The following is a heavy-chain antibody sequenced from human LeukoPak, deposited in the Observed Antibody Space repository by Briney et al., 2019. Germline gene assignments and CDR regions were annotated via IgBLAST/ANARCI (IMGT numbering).Heavy chain of an antibody. Sequence: GESLKISCEASGYSFRNYWIAWVRQMPGKGPECMGLIYPADSDTRYSPSFQGQVTISADKSISTAYLQWSSLKASDTAMYYCATQIPSTVVTPYFDYWGQGTLVTVSS. CDR1: GYSFRNYW. CDR2: IYPADSDT. J-gene: IGHJ4*02. CDR3: ATQIPSTVVTPYFDY. D-gene: IGHD4-23*01. V-gene: IGHV5-51*01.